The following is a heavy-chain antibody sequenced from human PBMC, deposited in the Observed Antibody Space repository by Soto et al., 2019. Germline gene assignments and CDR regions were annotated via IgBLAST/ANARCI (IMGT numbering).Heavy chain of an antibody. CDR1: GGTFGSYA. CDR3: AAASHDYGDYYYYGMDV. D-gene: IGHD4-17*01. Sequence: GASAKLSSEASGGTFGSYARWWVRHAPRQGLEWIGWIIASFGKANYAQKFQERVTITRDMSTSTAYMELSSLRSEDTAVYYCAAASHDYGDYYYYGMDVWGQGTTVTVSS. CDR2: IIASFGKA. V-gene: IGHV1-58*01. J-gene: IGHJ6*02.